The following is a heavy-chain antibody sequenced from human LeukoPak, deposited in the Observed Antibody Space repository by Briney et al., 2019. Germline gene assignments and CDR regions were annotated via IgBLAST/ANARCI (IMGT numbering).Heavy chain of an antibody. D-gene: IGHD2-15*01. J-gene: IGHJ4*02. CDR2: ISSSSSYI. CDR3: VAAETLLKLPFDY. Sequence: GGSLRLSCAASGFTFSSYSMNWVRQAPGKGLEWVSSISSSSSYIYYADSVKGRFTISRDNAKNSLYLQMNSLRAEDTAVYYCVAAETLLKLPFDYWGQGTLVTVSS. CDR1: GFTFSSYS. V-gene: IGHV3-21*01.